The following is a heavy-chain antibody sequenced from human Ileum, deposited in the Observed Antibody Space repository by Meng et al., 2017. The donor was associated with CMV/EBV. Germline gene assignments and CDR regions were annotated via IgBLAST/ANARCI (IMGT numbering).Heavy chain of an antibody. CDR2: IDAYTGNP. D-gene: IGHD6-25*01. Sequence: VQLLQFGSALKKPGAVVKVSCKASGYTFTSINLIWVRQAPGQGPEWMGWIDAYTGNPTYARDFTGRFVFSLDTSVSTAYLQISSLKAEDTAVYYCARDGLNERYFDYWGQGTLVTVSS. V-gene: IGHV7-4-1*02. CDR3: ARDGLNERYFDY. J-gene: IGHJ4*02. CDR1: GYTFTSIN.